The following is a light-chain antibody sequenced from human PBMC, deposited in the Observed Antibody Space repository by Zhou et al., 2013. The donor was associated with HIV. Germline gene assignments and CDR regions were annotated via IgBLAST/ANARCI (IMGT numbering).Light chain of an antibody. Sequence: EIVLTQSPGTLSLSPGERATLSCRASQSVRNSLAWYQQKPGHVPRLLIYDASNRATGIPARFSGSGSGTDFTLTISSLEPEDFALYYCQQSTDEVTFGQGTKLEIK. CDR1: QSVRNS. V-gene: IGKV3-11*01. CDR2: DAS. CDR3: QQSTDEVT. J-gene: IGKJ2*01.